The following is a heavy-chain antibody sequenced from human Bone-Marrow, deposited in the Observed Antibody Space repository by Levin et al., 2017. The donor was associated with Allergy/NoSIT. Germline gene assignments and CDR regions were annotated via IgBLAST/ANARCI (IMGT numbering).Heavy chain of an antibody. J-gene: IGHJ3*02. CDR3: ARIGRWLGPLDLRAFDI. D-gene: IGHD6-19*01. Sequence: QSGGSLRLSCAASGFTFSDYWMSWVRQAPGQRLEWVANINQDGSDKYYVDSVKGRFTMSRDNAKSSLFLQMNSLGAEDTAVYYCARIGRWLGPLDLRAFDIWGQGTRVIVSS. CDR1: GFTFSDYW. V-gene: IGHV3-7*01. CDR2: INQDGSDK.